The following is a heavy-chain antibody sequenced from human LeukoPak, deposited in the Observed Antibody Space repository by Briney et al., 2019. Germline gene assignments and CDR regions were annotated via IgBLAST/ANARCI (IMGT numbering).Heavy chain of an antibody. CDR1: GYTFTNYW. D-gene: IGHD2/OR15-2a*01. Sequence: TGESLKISCKGSGYTFTNYWIGWVRQMPGKGLEFMGIIYPGDSDTRYSPSFQGQVTISVDKSINTAYLQWSSLKASDSAMYYCARAGYSNRWDGVDYWGQGTLVTVSS. CDR3: ARAGYSNRWDGVDY. CDR2: IYPGDSDT. V-gene: IGHV5-51*01. J-gene: IGHJ4*02.